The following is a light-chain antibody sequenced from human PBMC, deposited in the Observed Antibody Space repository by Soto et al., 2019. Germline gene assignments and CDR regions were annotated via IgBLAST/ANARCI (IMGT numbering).Light chain of an antibody. CDR3: QHYNNWPFT. CDR2: GAS. CDR1: QSVSSN. Sequence: EIVLTHSLATLSVPQPPRSPLXFRASQSVSSNLAWYQQKPGQAPTLVIYGASARATGIPARFSGSGSGTEFTLTISSLQSEDFAVYYCQHYNNWPFTFGQGPRWIS. J-gene: IGKJ2*01. V-gene: IGKV3-15*01.